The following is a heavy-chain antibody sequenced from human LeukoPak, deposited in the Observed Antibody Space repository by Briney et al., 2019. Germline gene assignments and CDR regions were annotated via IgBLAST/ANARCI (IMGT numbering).Heavy chain of an antibody. CDR1: GGSISTYY. V-gene: IGHV4-59*01. D-gene: IGHD6-13*01. J-gene: IGHJ4*02. CDR2: IYYSGST. Sequence: SETLSLTCTVSGGSISTYYWSWIRQPPGKGLEWIGYIYYSGSTNYNPSLKGRVTISVDTSKNQFSLKLSSVTAADTAVYYCARGYSSNWYYFDYWGQGTLVTVSS. CDR3: ARGYSSNWYYFDY.